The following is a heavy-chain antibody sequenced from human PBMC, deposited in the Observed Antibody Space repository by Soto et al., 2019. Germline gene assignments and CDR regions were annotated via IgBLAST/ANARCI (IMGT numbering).Heavy chain of an antibody. J-gene: IGHJ5*02. D-gene: IGHD1-1*01. Sequence: SGGSLRLSCTSSTVTINVHGIQWVRQAPGKGLEWVAFISNDGRAQYYADSVKGRFTISRDYSKNTVDLQMNSLRNEETAVYYCAKFSALDVPGMGDWFDPWGPGTLVTVSS. CDR1: TVTINVHG. CDR2: ISNDGRAQ. V-gene: IGHV3-30*18. CDR3: AKFSALDVPGMGDWFDP.